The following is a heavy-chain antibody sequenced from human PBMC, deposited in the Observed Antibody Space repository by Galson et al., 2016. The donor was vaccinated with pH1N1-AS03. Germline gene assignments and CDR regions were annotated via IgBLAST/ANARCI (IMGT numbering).Heavy chain of an antibody. J-gene: IGHJ4*02. CDR2: IRSSGNTI. CDR1: GFTFTSYR. CDR3: ARDAPERPVGASFDY. V-gene: IGHV3-48*01. Sequence: SLRLSCAASGFTFTSYRMNWVRQAPGKGLEWISYIRSSGNTIYYADSVKGRFTISRDNAKNSVYLQMNSLRAEDTAVYYCARDAPERPVGASFDYWGQGTLVIVSS. D-gene: IGHD1-1*01.